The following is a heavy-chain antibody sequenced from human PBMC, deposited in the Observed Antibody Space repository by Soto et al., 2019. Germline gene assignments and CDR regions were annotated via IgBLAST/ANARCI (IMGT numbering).Heavy chain of an antibody. Sequence: VKVSCKASGYTFTSYGISWVRQAPGQGLEWMGWISAYNGNTNYAQKLQGRVTMTTDTSTSTAYMELRSLRSDDTAVYYCARDPPTGNYYYYYMDVWGKGTTVTSP. CDR1: GYTFTSYG. J-gene: IGHJ6*03. V-gene: IGHV1-18*01. CDR3: ARDPPTGNYYYYYMDV. D-gene: IGHD4-4*01. CDR2: ISAYNGNT.